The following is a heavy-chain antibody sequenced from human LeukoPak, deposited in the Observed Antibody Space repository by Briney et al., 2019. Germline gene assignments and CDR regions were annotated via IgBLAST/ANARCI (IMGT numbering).Heavy chain of an antibody. Sequence: GGSLRLSCAASGFTFSSYGMHWVRQAPGKGPEWVAVMWYDGSNKYYADSVKGRFTISRDNSKNTLYLQMNSLRAEDTAVYYCARDPPYYYDSSGYGSAFDIWGQGTMVTVSS. D-gene: IGHD3-22*01. CDR2: MWYDGSNK. CDR3: ARDPPYYYDSSGYGSAFDI. CDR1: GFTFSSYG. V-gene: IGHV3-33*01. J-gene: IGHJ3*02.